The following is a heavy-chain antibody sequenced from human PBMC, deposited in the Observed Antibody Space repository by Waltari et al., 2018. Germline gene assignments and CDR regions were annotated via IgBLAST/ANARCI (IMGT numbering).Heavy chain of an antibody. D-gene: IGHD2-15*01. CDR2: ISSSSSTI. J-gene: IGHJ4*02. Sequence: EVQLVESGGGLVQPGGSLRLSCAASGFTFSSYSMNWVRQAPGKGLEWVSYISSSSSTIYYADSVKGRFTISRDNAKNSLYLQMNSLRAEDTAVYYCARDWSYCSGGSCYGMDYWGQGTLVTVSS. V-gene: IGHV3-48*01. CDR3: ARDWSYCSGGSCYGMDY. CDR1: GFTFSSYS.